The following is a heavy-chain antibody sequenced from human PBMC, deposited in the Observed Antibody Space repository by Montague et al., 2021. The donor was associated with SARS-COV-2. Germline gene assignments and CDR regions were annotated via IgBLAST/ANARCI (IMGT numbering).Heavy chain of an antibody. CDR3: SRLGLGGYDIMTGYFQSGMGA. CDR2: ICLSGSY. Sequence: SETLSLTCTVSAGSISSYFWRRIRPPPGKGLGSTGSICLSGSYIYNPSPKCRVTVSVDTSTKQFSLKLSSVTAADTAVYYCSRLGLGGYDIMTGYFQSGMGAWGTRTIVTVAS. D-gene: IGHD3-9*01. CDR1: AGSISSYF. J-gene: IGHJ6*04. V-gene: IGHV4-59*08.